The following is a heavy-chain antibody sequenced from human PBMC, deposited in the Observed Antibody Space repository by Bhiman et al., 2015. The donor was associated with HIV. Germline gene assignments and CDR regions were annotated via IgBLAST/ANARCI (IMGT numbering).Heavy chain of an antibody. CDR1: GFTFSSYS. J-gene: IGHJ5*02. CDR2: ITSSSRYI. V-gene: IGHV3-21*04. CDR3: ARAPASGWYWSWFDP. D-gene: IGHD6-19*01. Sequence: EVQLVESGGGLVKPGGSLRLSCAASGFTFSSYSMTWVRQAPGKGLEWVSSITSSSRYIQYADSVKGRFTISRDNAKNSLYLQMNSLRVEDTAVYYCARAPASGWYWSWFDPWGQGTLVTVSS.